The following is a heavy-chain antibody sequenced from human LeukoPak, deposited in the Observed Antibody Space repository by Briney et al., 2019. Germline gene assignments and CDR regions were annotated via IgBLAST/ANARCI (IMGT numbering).Heavy chain of an antibody. V-gene: IGHV4-34*01. CDR2: INHSGST. CDR3: ARGRRRLDAFDI. CDR1: GGSFSGYY. J-gene: IGHJ3*02. D-gene: IGHD3-16*01. Sequence: PSETLSLTCAVYGGSFSGYYWSWIRQPPGKGLEWIGEINHSGSTNYNPSLKSRVTISVDTSKNQFSLKLSSVTAAGTAVYYCARGRRRLDAFDIWGQGTMVTVSS.